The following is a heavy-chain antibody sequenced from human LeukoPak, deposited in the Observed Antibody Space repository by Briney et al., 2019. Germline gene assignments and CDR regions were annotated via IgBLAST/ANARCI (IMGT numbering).Heavy chain of an antibody. J-gene: IGHJ5*02. D-gene: IGHD2-15*01. Sequence: PGGSLRLSCAASGFTFSSYSMNWVRQAPGKGLEWVSYISSSSSTIYYADSVKGRFTISRDNAKNSLYLQMNSLRDEDTAVYYCARDPQDIVVVVAATYYNWFDPWGQGTLATVSS. CDR1: GFTFSSYS. CDR2: ISSSSSTI. CDR3: ARDPQDIVVVVAATYYNWFDP. V-gene: IGHV3-48*02.